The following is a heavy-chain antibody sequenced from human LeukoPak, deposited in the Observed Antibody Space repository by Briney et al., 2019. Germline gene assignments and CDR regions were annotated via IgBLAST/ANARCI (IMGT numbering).Heavy chain of an antibody. D-gene: IGHD3-9*01. Sequence: SVNVSCKASGGTFSNHAISWVRQAPGQGLEWMGGITPMFGTANYAQKFKGRVTITADESTNTAYMELSSLRSEDTAVYYCAEGLVIINGNYYYYGMDVWGQGTTVTVSS. CDR3: AEGLVIINGNYYYYGMDV. V-gene: IGHV1-69*13. CDR2: ITPMFGTA. CDR1: GGTFSNHA. J-gene: IGHJ6*02.